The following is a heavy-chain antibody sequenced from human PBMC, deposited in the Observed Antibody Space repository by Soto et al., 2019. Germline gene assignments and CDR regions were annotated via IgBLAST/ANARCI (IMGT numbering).Heavy chain of an antibody. CDR1: GVSIAGYD. V-gene: IGHV4-59*01. Sequence: SETLCLTCRVSGVSIAGYDRTWIRHPPGKGLEWIGYVYHTGNTYYNPSLKSRVTISLDTSKNQVSLRLRSVTAADTAVYYCAREQYNWKLWGQGTLVTVSS. CDR3: AREQYNWKL. CDR2: VYHTGNT. D-gene: IGHD1-20*01. J-gene: IGHJ4*02.